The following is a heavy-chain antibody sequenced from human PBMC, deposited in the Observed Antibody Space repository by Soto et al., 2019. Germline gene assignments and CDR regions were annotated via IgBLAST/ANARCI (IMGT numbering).Heavy chain of an antibody. Sequence: SETLSLTCTVSGGSVSSGSYYWSWIRQPPGKGLEWIGYIYYSGSTNYNPSLKSRVTISVDTSKNQFSLKLSSVTAADTAVYYCAWHSPTFSSGWLGWGQGTLVTVSS. CDR1: GGSVSSGSYY. CDR2: IYYSGST. CDR3: AWHSPTFSSGWLG. J-gene: IGHJ4*02. D-gene: IGHD6-19*01. V-gene: IGHV4-61*01.